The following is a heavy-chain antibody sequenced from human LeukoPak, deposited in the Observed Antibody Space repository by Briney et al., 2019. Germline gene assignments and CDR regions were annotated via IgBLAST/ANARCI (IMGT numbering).Heavy chain of an antibody. Sequence: ASVKVSCKASGYTFTSYAISWVRQAPGQGLEWMGGIIPIFGTANYAQKFQGRVTITADESTSTAYMELSSLRSEDTAVYYCARDSYDSSGYYCGMDVWGQGTTVTVSS. CDR1: GYTFTSYA. D-gene: IGHD3-22*01. CDR2: IIPIFGTA. V-gene: IGHV1-69*13. CDR3: ARDSYDSSGYYCGMDV. J-gene: IGHJ6*02.